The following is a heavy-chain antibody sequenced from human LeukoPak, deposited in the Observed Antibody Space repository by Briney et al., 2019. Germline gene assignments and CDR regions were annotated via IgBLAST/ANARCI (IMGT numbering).Heavy chain of an antibody. J-gene: IGHJ5*02. CDR1: GGSISSSSYY. CDR3: ARESHCSGGSCYSGTFYNWFDP. D-gene: IGHD2-15*01. Sequence: SETLSLTCTVSGGSISSSSYYWGWIRQPPGKGLEWIGSIYYSGSTYYNPSLKSRVTISVDTSKNQFSLKLSSVTAADTAVYYCARESHCSGGSCYSGTFYNWFDPWGQGTLVTVSS. V-gene: IGHV4-39*07. CDR2: IYYSGST.